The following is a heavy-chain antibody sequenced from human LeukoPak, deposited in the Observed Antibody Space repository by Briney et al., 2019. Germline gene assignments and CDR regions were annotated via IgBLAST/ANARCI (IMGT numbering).Heavy chain of an antibody. CDR1: GGTFSSYA. D-gene: IGHD2-21*01. CDR2: IIPIFGTA. V-gene: IGHV1-69*13. J-gene: IGHJ6*03. CDR3: AAAAGTYCGGDCHPGDYYMDV. Sequence: SVKVSCKASGGTFSSYAISWVRQAPGQGLEWMGGIIPIFGTANYAQKFQGRVTITADESTSTAYMELSSLRSEDTAVYYCAAAAGTYCGGDCHPGDYYMDVWGKGTTVTVSS.